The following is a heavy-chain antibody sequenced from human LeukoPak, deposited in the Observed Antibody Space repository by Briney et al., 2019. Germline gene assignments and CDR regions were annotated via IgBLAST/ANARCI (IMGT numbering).Heavy chain of an antibody. V-gene: IGHV3-74*01. CDR2: INGNGSST. CDR3: ARGGYLSNY. CDR1: GFTFSFSW. J-gene: IGHJ4*02. Sequence: GGSLRLSCAASGFTFSFSWMHWVRQAPGKGLVWVSRINGNGSSTTYADSVKGRFTISRDNAKNTLYLQMNSLRAEDTAVYYFARGGYLSNYWGQGTLVTVSS. D-gene: IGHD1-1*01.